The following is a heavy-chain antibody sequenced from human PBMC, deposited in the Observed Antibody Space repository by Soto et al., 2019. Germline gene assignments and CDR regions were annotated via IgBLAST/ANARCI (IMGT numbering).Heavy chain of an antibody. V-gene: IGHV3-30-3*01. Sequence: GGSLRLSCAASGFTFSSYAMHWVRQAPGKGLEWVAVISYDGSNKYYADSVKGRFTISRDNSKNTLYLQMNSLRAEDTAVYYCAREGLVGTMIGVVISYYYGMDVWGQGTTVTVSS. CDR2: ISYDGSNK. J-gene: IGHJ6*02. D-gene: IGHD3-22*01. CDR3: AREGLVGTMIGVVISYYYGMDV. CDR1: GFTFSSYA.